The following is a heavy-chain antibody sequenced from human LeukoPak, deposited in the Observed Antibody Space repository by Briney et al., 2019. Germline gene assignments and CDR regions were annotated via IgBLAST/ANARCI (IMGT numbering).Heavy chain of an antibody. Sequence: PSETLSLTCAVSGGSISSSSYYWGWIRQPPGKGLEWIGSIYYSGSTYYNPSLKSRVTISVDTSKNQFSLKLSSVTAADTAVYYCARRPTYYYGSGGDYWGQGTLVTVSS. CDR2: IYYSGST. J-gene: IGHJ4*02. CDR3: ARRPTYYYGSGGDY. CDR1: GGSISSSSYY. D-gene: IGHD3-10*01. V-gene: IGHV4-39*01.